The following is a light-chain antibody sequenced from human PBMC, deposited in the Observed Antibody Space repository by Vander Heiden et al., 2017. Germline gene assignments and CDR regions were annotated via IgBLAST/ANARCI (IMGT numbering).Light chain of an antibody. CDR1: QSLSGTV. CDR3: QQYGWSPPDT. Sequence: EIVLTQSPGTLSLSPGEGATLSCRASQSLSGTVAWYQQKAGQAPRLLIYATSKRPTGIPDRFRGSGSGTDFTLTISRLEPEDSAVYYCQQYGWSPPDTFGQGTKLEIK. V-gene: IGKV3-20*01. J-gene: IGKJ2*01. CDR2: ATS.